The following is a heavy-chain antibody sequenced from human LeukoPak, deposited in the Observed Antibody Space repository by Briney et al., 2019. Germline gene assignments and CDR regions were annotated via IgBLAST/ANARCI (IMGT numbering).Heavy chain of an antibody. CDR2: ISNSGDYI. CDR3: AREMYAGWYFAFDI. V-gene: IGHV3-21*01. D-gene: IGHD6-19*01. Sequence: PGGSLRLSCTVSGFTFSSFTMNWVRQGPGKGLEWVASISNSGDYISYADSLKGRFTISRDNAKNSLFLQMSSLRAVDTAVYYCAREMYAGWYFAFDIWGQGTMVTVSS. J-gene: IGHJ3*02. CDR1: GFTFSSFT.